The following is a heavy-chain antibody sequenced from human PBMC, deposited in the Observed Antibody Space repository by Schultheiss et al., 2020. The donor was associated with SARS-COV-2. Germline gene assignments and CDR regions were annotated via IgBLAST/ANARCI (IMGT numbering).Heavy chain of an antibody. CDR1: GGSISGYD. CDR3: ARSPSRTTITMIVAEGYYFDY. J-gene: IGHJ4*02. V-gene: IGHV4-59*12. CDR2: IYYSGST. Sequence: SQTLSLTCTVSGGSISGYDWTWIRQPPGKGLEWIGSIYYSGSTYYNPSLKSRVTISVDTSKNQFSLKLSSVTAADTAVYYCARSPSRTTITMIVAEGYYFDYWGQGTLVTVSS. D-gene: IGHD3-22*01.